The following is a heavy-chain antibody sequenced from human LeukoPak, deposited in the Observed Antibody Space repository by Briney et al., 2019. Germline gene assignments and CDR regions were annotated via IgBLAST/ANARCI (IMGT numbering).Heavy chain of an antibody. D-gene: IGHD4-23*01. Sequence: GGSLRLSCAASGFTFSSYAMHWVRQAPGKGLEWVAVISYDGSNKYYADSVKGRFTISRDNSKNTLYLQMNSLRAEDTAVYYCARAGGNRAFDYWGQGTLVTVSS. V-gene: IGHV3-30*04. CDR2: ISYDGSNK. CDR3: ARAGGNRAFDY. J-gene: IGHJ4*02. CDR1: GFTFSSYA.